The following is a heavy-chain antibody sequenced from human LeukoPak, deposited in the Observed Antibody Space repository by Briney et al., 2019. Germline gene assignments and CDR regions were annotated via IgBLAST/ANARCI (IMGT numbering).Heavy chain of an antibody. D-gene: IGHD3-22*01. CDR2: INWSGGST. CDR3: ARDAHYYDSSGDYPYDY. J-gene: IGHJ4*02. CDR1: GFTFDDYG. Sequence: GGSLRLSCAASGFTFDDYGMSWVRQAPGKGLEWVSGINWSGGSTGYADSVKGRFTISRDNAKNFLYLQMNSLRAEDTALYYCARDAHYYDSSGDYPYDYWGQGTLVTASS. V-gene: IGHV3-20*04.